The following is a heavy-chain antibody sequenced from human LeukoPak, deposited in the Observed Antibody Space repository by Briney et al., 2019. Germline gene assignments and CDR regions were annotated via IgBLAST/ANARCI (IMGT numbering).Heavy chain of an antibody. V-gene: IGHV1-18*01. CDR2: ISAYNGNT. J-gene: IGHJ4*02. CDR1: GYTFTSYG. CDR3: ASNSRASTVVTQDY. D-gene: IGHD4-23*01. Sequence: ASVEVSCRASGYTFTSYGISWVRQAPGQGLEWMGWISAYNGNTNYAQKLQGRVTMTTDTSTSTAYMELRSLRSDDTAVYYCASNSRASTVVTQDYWGQGTLVTVSS.